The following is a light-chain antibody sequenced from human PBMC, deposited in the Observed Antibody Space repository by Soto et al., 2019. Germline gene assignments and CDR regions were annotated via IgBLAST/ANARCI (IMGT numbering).Light chain of an antibody. CDR3: QQYNNCPGT. V-gene: IGKV3-15*01. Sequence: EIVMTQSPATLSVSPGERATLSCRASQSVSSNFAWYQQKPGQAPRLLIYGASTRATGIPARFSGSGSGTEFTLTISSLQSEDFAVYYCQQYNNCPGTFGQGTKVEIK. CDR1: QSVSSN. CDR2: GAS. J-gene: IGKJ1*01.